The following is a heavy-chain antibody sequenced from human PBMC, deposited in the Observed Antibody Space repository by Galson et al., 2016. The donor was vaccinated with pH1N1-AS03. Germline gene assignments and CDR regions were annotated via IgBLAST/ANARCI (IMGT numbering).Heavy chain of an antibody. Sequence: SLRLSCAASGFTFRSYAMHWVRQAPGKGLEWVALTSHDGGNTKYGDSVKGRFTVSRDNSKNTMFLQMNSLRGEDTAVFYLARVSDLEGGPKPAGFDYWGQGTLVTVSS. D-gene: IGHD3-16*01. CDR3: ARVSDLEGGPKPAGFDY. V-gene: IGHV3-30*01. J-gene: IGHJ4*02. CDR2: TSHDGGNT. CDR1: GFTFRSYA.